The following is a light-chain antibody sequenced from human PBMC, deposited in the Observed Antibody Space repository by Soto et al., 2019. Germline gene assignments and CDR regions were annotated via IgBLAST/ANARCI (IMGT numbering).Light chain of an antibody. CDR2: LGS. J-gene: IGKJ4*01. CDR1: QSLLQNGYKY. Sequence: DIVMTQSPLSLPVTPGEPASVSSRSSQSLLQNGYKYWDWYLQKPGQSPQLLIYLGSNRASGVPDRFSGSGSGTDFTLKISRVEAEDVGIYYCIQALQTPLTFGGGTKLEIK. CDR3: IQALQTPLT. V-gene: IGKV2-28*01.